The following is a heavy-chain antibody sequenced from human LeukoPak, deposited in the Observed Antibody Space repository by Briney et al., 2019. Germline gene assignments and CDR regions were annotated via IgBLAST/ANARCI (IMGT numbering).Heavy chain of an antibody. V-gene: IGHV4-4*02. D-gene: IGHD2-2*01. J-gene: IGHJ4*02. CDR2: IYHSGST. Sequence: PSGTLPLTCAVSGGTFSSSNWWSWVRQPPGKGLEWIGEIYHSGSTNYNPSLKSRVTISVDKSKNQFSLKLSSVTAADTAVFYCARESGSIVVVPAAYDYWGQGTLVTVSS. CDR3: ARESGSIVVVPAAYDY. CDR1: GGTFSSSNW.